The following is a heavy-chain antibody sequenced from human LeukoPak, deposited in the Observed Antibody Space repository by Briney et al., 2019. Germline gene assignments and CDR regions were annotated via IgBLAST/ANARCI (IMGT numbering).Heavy chain of an antibody. Sequence: GGSLRLSCVVSRLTFSGYWMRWVRQAPGKGLEWVAAINKDGSEKRYVDSVEGRFTISRDNARNSVYLEMTSLGAEDTAAYYCATYTQRFGAPGGADYWGLGALVTVSS. J-gene: IGHJ4*02. V-gene: IGHV3-7*03. CDR1: RLTFSGYW. D-gene: IGHD2-8*02. CDR2: INKDGSEK. CDR3: ATYTQRFGAPGGADY.